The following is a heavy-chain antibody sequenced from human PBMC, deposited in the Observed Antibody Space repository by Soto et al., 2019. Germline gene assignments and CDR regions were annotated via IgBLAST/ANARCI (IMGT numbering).Heavy chain of an antibody. CDR2: ISGSGGST. D-gene: IGHD6-13*01. J-gene: IGHJ4*02. V-gene: IGHV3-23*01. CDR3: AKTLRGQQLLFDY. CDR1: GFTFSSYA. Sequence: LRLSCAASGFTFSSYAMSWVRQAPGKGLEWVSAISGSGGSTYYADSVKGRFTISRDNSKNTLYLQMNSLRAEDTAVYYCAKTLRGQQLLFDYWGQGTLVTVSS.